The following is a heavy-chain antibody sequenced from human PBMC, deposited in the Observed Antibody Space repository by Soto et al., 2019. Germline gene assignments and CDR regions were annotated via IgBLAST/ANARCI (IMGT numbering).Heavy chain of an antibody. CDR1: GYTFTGYY. D-gene: IGHD5-12*01. J-gene: IGHJ4*02. CDR3: ARGGTMATIDWYFDY. CDR2: INPNSGGT. V-gene: IGHV1-2*04. Sequence: ASVQVSCKASGYTFTGYYMHWVRQAPGQGLEWMGWINPNSGGTNYAQKFQGWVTMTRDTSISTAYMELSRLRSDDTAVYYCARGGTMATIDWYFDYWGQGNLVTVSS.